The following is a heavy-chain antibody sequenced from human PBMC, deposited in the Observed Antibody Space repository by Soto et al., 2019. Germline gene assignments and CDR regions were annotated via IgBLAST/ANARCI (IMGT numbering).Heavy chain of an antibody. Sequence: EVQLVESGGGLVQPGGSLRPSCAASGFTFSSYWMHWVRQAPGKGLVWVARINSDGSSTNYADSVKGRFTISRDNAKNTLFLQMNSPRAEDTAVYYCARVRTILTNDGFDIWGQGTMVTVSS. V-gene: IGHV3-74*01. J-gene: IGHJ3*02. CDR1: GFTFSSYW. D-gene: IGHD3-9*01. CDR3: ARVRTILTNDGFDI. CDR2: INSDGSST.